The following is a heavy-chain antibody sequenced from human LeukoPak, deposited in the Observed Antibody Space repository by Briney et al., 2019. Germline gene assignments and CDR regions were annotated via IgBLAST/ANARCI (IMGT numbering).Heavy chain of an antibody. V-gene: IGHV1-69*13. CDR3: ATEGGRYFIED. J-gene: IGHJ4*02. D-gene: IGHD1-26*01. CDR1: GDIVSMYG. Sequence: SVKVSCKTSGDIVSMYGIFWVRQAPGQGLEWMGGIIPVFGTTNYAQKFRGRVTITADGSTNTAYMELSSLGSEDTAVYFCATEGGRYFIEDWGQGTLVTVSS. CDR2: IIPVFGTT.